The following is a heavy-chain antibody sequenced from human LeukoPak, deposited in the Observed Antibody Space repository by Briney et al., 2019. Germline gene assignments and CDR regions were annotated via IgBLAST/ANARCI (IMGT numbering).Heavy chain of an antibody. CDR1: GGSLTNYY. CDR3: ARLNFRGGEALHFDS. J-gene: IGHJ4*02. D-gene: IGHD3-16*01. V-gene: IGHV4-4*09. Sequence: SETLSLTCSVSGGSLTNYYWGWIRQPPGKGLEFIGYIHSDGTTNYDSSLQSRVAISLDTSKIQLSLRLYSVTAADTALYFCARLNFRGGEALHFDSWGQGTPVTVSS. CDR2: IHSDGTT.